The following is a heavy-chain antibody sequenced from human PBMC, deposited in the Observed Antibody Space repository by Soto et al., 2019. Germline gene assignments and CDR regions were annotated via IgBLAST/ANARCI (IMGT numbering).Heavy chain of an antibody. CDR3: AKGGAVITDPYYYGMDV. J-gene: IGHJ6*02. CDR1: GFTFSSYA. CDR2: ISGSGGST. Sequence: GGSLRLSCAASGFTFSSYAMSWVRQAPGKGLEWVSAISGSGGSTYYADSVKGRFTISRDNSKNTLYLQMNSLRAEDTAVYYCAKGGAVITDPYYYGMDVWGQGTTVTVSS. V-gene: IGHV3-23*01. D-gene: IGHD3-3*01.